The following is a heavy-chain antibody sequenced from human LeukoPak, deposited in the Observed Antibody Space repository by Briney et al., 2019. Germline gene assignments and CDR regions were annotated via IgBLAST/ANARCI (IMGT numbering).Heavy chain of an antibody. CDR1: GDSISTYY. CDR2: IYYSGST. CDR3: ARSQGIGYFDY. V-gene: IGHV4-59*01. J-gene: IGHJ4*02. Sequence: SSETLSLTCTVSGDSISTYYWTWIRQPPGKGLEWIGYIYYSGSTNYNPSLKSRVTISVDTSKNQFSLKLSSVTAADTAVYYCARSQGIGYFDYWGQGTLVTVSS. D-gene: IGHD2-21*01.